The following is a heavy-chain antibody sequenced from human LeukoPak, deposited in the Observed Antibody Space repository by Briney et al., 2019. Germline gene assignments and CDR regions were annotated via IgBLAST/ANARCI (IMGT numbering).Heavy chain of an antibody. D-gene: IGHD3-22*01. Sequence: SETLSLTCTVSGGSISSYYWSWIRQPPGKGLEWIGYIYYSGSTNYNPSLKSRVTISVDTSKNQFSLKLSSVTAADTAVYYCARHRGPDYYDSSGYYPDAFDIWGQGTMVTVSS. J-gene: IGHJ3*02. V-gene: IGHV4-59*08. CDR2: IYYSGST. CDR3: ARHRGPDYYDSSGYYPDAFDI. CDR1: GGSISSYY.